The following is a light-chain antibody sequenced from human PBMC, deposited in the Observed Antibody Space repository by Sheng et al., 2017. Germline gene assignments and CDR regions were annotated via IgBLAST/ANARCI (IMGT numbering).Light chain of an antibody. Sequence: SFVLGQPPSVSVAPGQTATITCVGNNIESKIVTLVPATARPGPCAGVYADSDRPSGIPERFSGSNSGNTATLTISRVETGDEADYYCQVRDESHHVVFGGGTKLTVL. J-gene: IGLJ3*02. V-gene: IGLV3-21*02. CDR2: ADS. CDR3: QVRDESHHVV. CDR1: NIESKI.